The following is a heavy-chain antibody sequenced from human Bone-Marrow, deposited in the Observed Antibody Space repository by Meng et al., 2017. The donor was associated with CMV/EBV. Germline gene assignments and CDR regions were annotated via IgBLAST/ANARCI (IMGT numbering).Heavy chain of an antibody. V-gene: IGHV1-18*01. J-gene: IGHJ5*02. D-gene: IGHD1-26*01. CDR3: ARTGRGELLGGRAFDP. Sequence: ASVKVSCKASGYTFTSYGISWVRQAPGQGLEWMGWISAYNGNTNYAQKLQGRVTMTTDTSTSTAYMELRSLRSDDTAVYYCARTGRGELLGGRAFDPWGQGTLVTVSS. CDR1: GYTFTSYG. CDR2: ISAYNGNT.